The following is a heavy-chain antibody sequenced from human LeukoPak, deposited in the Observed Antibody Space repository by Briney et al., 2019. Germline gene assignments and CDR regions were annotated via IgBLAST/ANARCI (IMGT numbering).Heavy chain of an antibody. Sequence: PGGSLRLSCEVSRFSFSSYAMTWFRQAPGKGLEWVSAISGRGDRTSYADSVKGRVTISRDNSKYTLYLQMNSLRAEDTAVYYCARESGSYGYYFDYWGQGTLVTVSS. D-gene: IGHD1-26*01. J-gene: IGHJ4*02. CDR1: RFSFSSYA. CDR2: ISGRGDRT. V-gene: IGHV3-23*01. CDR3: ARESGSYGYYFDY.